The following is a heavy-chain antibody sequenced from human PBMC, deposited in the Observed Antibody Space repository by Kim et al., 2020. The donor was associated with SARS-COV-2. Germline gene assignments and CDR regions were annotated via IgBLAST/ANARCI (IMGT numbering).Heavy chain of an antibody. D-gene: IGHD1-1*01. J-gene: IGHJ4*02. V-gene: IGHV3-7*03. CDR3: ARIGNGGYSDS. CDR2: INQGGSEK. Sequence: GGSLRLSCAASGFTFSSYWMNWVRQAPGKGLEGVANINQGGSEKYYVDSVKGRFTISRDNAKNLLYLQMNGLRADDTAVYYCARIGNGGYSDSWGQGVLVTVSS. CDR1: GFTFSSYW.